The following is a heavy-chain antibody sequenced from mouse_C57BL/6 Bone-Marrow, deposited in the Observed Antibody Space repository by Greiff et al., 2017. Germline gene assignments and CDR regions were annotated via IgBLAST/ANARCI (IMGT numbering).Heavy chain of an antibody. D-gene: IGHD2-3*01. CDR3: AKGDGYRFAY. J-gene: IGHJ3*01. CDR2: IDPSDSYT. V-gene: IGHV1-69*01. Sequence: QVQLQQPGAELVMPGASVKLSCKASGYTFTSYWMHWVKQRPGQGLEWIGEIDPSDSYTNYNQKFKGKSTLTVDKSSRTAYMQLSSLTSEDSAVYYCAKGDGYRFAYWGQGTLVTVSA. CDR1: GYTFTSYW.